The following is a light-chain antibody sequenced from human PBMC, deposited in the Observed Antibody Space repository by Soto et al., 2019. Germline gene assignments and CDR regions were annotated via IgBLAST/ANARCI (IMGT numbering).Light chain of an antibody. Sequence: IVLTQYPATLSLSPGERVTHSCRASQSVSNSLARYQQKPGQPPRLLIYDVSNRATGIPARFSGSVSGTDFTLTITSLEPEDFAVYFGHQRYNWPRVTFGQGTRLEIK. CDR2: DVS. CDR3: HQRYNWPRVT. V-gene: IGKV3-11*01. J-gene: IGKJ5*01. CDR1: QSVSNS.